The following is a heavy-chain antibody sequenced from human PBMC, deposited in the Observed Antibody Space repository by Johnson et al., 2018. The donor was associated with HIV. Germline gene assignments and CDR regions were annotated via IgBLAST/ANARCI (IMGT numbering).Heavy chain of an antibody. V-gene: IGHV3-20*04. CDR1: GFTFDDFG. CDR2: IYSDGTT. D-gene: IGHD1-26*01. Sequence: VQLVESGGGVVRPGGSLRLSCAASGFTFDDFGMNWVRQAPGKGLEWVSVIYSDGTTSFAQSVKGRFSISRDVSQNILYLQMHSLRTEDTAYYYCARVLPGIYDAFDLWGQGTKVTISS. J-gene: IGHJ3*01. CDR3: ARVLPGIYDAFDL.